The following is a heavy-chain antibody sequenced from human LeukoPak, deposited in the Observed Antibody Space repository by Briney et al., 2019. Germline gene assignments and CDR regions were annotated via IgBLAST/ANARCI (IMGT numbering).Heavy chain of an antibody. Sequence: PGGSLRLSCAASGITFSAYSLNWIRQAPGKGLEWVATITGDSTYISHADSVKGRFIISRDNAKNSVYLQMNSLRAEDTAVYYCALGGGWFDPWGQGTLVTVSS. J-gene: IGHJ5*02. CDR3: ALGGGWFDP. CDR2: ITGDSTYI. V-gene: IGHV3-21*01. CDR1: GITFSAYS.